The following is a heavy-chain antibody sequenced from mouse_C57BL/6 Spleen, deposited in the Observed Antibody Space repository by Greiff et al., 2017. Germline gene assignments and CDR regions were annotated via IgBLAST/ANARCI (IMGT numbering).Heavy chain of an antibody. V-gene: IGHV1-69*01. CDR3: AIYGPRTWFAY. Sequence: VQLQQPGAELVMPGASVKLSCKASGYTFTSYWMHWVKQRPGQGLEWIVEIDPSDSYTNYNQKFKGKSTLTVDKSSSTAYMQLSSPTSEDSAVYYCAIYGPRTWFAYWGQGTLVTVSA. D-gene: IGHD1-1*02. CDR1: GYTFTSYW. J-gene: IGHJ3*01. CDR2: IDPSDSYT.